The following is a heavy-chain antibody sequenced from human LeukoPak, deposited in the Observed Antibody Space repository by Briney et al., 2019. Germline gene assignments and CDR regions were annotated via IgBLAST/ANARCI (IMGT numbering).Heavy chain of an antibody. J-gene: IGHJ4*02. V-gene: IGHV4-39*01. Sequence: SETLSLTCTVSGGSISSSSYYWGWIRQPPGKGLEWIGSIYYSGSTYYNPSLKSRVTISVDTSKNQFSLKLSSVTAADTAVYYCARLKLGIFYFGYWGQGTLVTVSS. D-gene: IGHD7-27*01. CDR2: IYYSGST. CDR1: GGSISSSSYY. CDR3: ARLKLGIFYFGY.